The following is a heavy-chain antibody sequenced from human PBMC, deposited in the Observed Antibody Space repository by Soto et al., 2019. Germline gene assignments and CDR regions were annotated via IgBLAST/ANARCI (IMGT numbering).Heavy chain of an antibody. CDR1: GFTFSSYA. Sequence: PGGSLRLSCAASGFTFSSYAMSWVRQAPGKGLEWVSVISGSGGSTYYADSVKGRFTISRDNSKNTLYLQMNSLRAEDTAVYYCAKASTPNYYDSSAYYSRYWGQGTLVTVS. V-gene: IGHV3-23*01. CDR2: ISGSGGST. J-gene: IGHJ4*02. D-gene: IGHD3-22*01. CDR3: AKASTPNYYDSSAYYSRY.